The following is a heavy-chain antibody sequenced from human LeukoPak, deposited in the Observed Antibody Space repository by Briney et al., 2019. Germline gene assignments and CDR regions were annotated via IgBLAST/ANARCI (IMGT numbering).Heavy chain of an antibody. Sequence: SETLSLTCAVYGGSFSGYYWSWIRQPPGKGLEWIGEINHSGSTNYNPSLKSRVTISVDTSKNQFSLKLSSVTAADTAVYYCARERGTGTTPWFDPLGQGTLVTVSS. CDR1: GGSFSGYY. CDR2: INHSGST. J-gene: IGHJ5*02. V-gene: IGHV4-34*01. D-gene: IGHD1-1*01. CDR3: ARERGTGTTPWFDP.